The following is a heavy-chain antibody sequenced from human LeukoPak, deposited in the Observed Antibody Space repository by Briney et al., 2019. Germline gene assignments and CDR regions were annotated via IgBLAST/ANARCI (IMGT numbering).Heavy chain of an antibody. V-gene: IGHV3-9*01. J-gene: IGHJ6*02. Sequence: SLRLSCAASGFTFDDYAMHWVRQAPGKGLEWVSGISWNSGSIGYADSVKGRFTISRDNAKNSLYLQMNSLRAEDTALYYCAREGSGRYCSSTSCFSVTYGMDVWGQGTTVTVSS. CDR3: AREGSGRYCSSTSCFSVTYGMDV. CDR1: GFTFDDYA. D-gene: IGHD2-2*01. CDR2: ISWNSGSI.